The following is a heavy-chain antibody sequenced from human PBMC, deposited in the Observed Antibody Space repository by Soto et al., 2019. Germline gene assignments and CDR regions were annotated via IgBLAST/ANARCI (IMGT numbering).Heavy chain of an antibody. J-gene: IGHJ6*02. V-gene: IGHV3-23*01. CDR2: ISDSGGST. Sequence: GGSLRLSFAASGFTFNSYAMSWVRQAPGKGLEWVSVISDSGGSTSYTYSVKGLFTISRDNSKSTLYLQMNSLRAEDTAVYYCTKTGASEYYGMDVWGQGTTVTVSS. CDR3: TKTGASEYYGMDV. CDR1: GFTFNSYA.